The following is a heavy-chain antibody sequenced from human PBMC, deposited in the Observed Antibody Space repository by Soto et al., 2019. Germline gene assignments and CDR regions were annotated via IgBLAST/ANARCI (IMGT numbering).Heavy chain of an antibody. CDR2: VSADNGNT. D-gene: IGHD6-19*01. V-gene: IGHV1-18*01. Sequence: QVQLVQSGGEVKKPGASVTVSCQASGYTFTGNGIGWVRQAPGQGLEWMGCVSADNGNTNYAQKFQGRVTMTTDTSTTTVYMERRSLRSADTAVYYCARGFRADWYFDLWGRGTPVTVSS. J-gene: IGHJ2*01. CDR3: ARGFRADWYFDL. CDR1: GYTFTGNG.